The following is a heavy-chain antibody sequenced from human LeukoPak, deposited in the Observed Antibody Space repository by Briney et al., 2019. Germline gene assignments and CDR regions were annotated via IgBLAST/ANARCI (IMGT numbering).Heavy chain of an antibody. V-gene: IGHV3-74*01. CDR3: ARDRDSSGYYDWFDP. Sequence: GGSLRLSCAASGFTFSSYWMHWVRQAPGKGLVWVSRINSDGSSTSYADSVKGRFTISRDNAKNTLYLQMNSLRAEDTAVHYCARDRDSSGYYDWFDPWGQGTLVTVSS. CDR2: INSDGSST. CDR1: GFTFSSYW. J-gene: IGHJ5*02. D-gene: IGHD3-22*01.